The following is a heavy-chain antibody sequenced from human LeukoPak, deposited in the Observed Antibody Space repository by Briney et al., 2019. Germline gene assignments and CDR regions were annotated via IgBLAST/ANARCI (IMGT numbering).Heavy chain of an antibody. J-gene: IGHJ4*02. CDR2: IYYSGST. Sequence: KPSETLSLTCTVSGGSISSSSYYWGWIRQPPGKGLEWIGSIYYSGSTYYNPSLKSRVTISVDTSKNQFSLKLSSVTAADTAVYYCAREGIAAPTTCRAGCYYFDYWGQGTLVTVSS. CDR1: GGSISSSSYY. D-gene: IGHD6-13*01. CDR3: AREGIAAPTTCRAGCYYFDY. V-gene: IGHV4-39*02.